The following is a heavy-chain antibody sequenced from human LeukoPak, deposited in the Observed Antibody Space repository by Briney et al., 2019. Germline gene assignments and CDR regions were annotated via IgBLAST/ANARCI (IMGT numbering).Heavy chain of an antibody. CDR1: GGSISSYY. CDR3: ARQPYSSGWYVARD. D-gene: IGHD6-19*01. V-gene: IGHV4-59*08. CDR2: IYYSGST. Sequence: PSETLSLTCTVSGGSISSYYWGWIRQPPGKGLEWIGYIYYSGSTNYNPSLKSRVTISVDTSKNQFSLKLSSVTAADTAVYYCARQPYSSGWYVARDWGQGTLVTVSS. J-gene: IGHJ4*02.